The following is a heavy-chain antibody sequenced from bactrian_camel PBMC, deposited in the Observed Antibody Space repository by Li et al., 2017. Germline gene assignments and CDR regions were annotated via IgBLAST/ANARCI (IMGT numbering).Heavy chain of an antibody. Sequence: HVQLVESGGGSVQAGGSLRLSCAARGYTYDTYCMGWVRQRPGKDREGVAVLWIGGATTTYADSVKGRFIITRDKAKDLVYLQMNGLQPEDTGVYYCAATETASLNWYGTCVATADRVNNWGQGTQVTVS. D-gene: IGHD7*01. CDR2: LWIGGATT. CDR1: GYTYDTYC. J-gene: IGHJ4*01. V-gene: IGHV3S1*01. CDR3: AATETASLNWYGTCVATADRVNN.